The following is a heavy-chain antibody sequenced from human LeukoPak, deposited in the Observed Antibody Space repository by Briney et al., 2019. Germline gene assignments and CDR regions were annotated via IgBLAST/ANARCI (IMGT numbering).Heavy chain of an antibody. V-gene: IGHV3-7*01. D-gene: IGHD1-26*01. CDR1: GFTFSNYW. Sequence: GGSMRLSCAASGFTFSNYWMGWVRQAPGKRPEWVANMNIDGSEKYYADSVKGRFSISRDNARNSVYLQMASLRVEDTAVYYCARDPVEWELLLDYWGQGTLVTVSS. J-gene: IGHJ4*02. CDR2: MNIDGSEK. CDR3: ARDPVEWELLLDY.